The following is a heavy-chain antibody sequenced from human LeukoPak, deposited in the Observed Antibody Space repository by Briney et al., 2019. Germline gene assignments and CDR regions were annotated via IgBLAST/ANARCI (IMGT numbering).Heavy chain of an antibody. V-gene: IGHV4-38-2*02. Sequence: SETLSLTCTVSGYSISSGYYLGWIRQPPGEGLELIGSIDHSGNTYYNPPVKRRITIAVYTSKNYFSRSLTSLTATDTAVYYCSNAIEEDYASRPDYWGQGTLVTVSS. CDR1: GYSISSGYY. D-gene: IGHD4-17*01. CDR3: SNAIEEDYASRPDY. J-gene: IGHJ4*02. CDR2: IDHSGNT.